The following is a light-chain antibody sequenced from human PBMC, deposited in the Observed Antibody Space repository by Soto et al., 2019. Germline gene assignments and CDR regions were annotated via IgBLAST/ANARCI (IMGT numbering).Light chain of an antibody. CDR1: QSVSSTY. Sequence: EIVLTQSPGTLSLSPGERATLSCRASQSVSSTYLAWYQQKPGQAPRLLIYGASSRATGIPVRFSGSGSGTDFTLTISGLEPEDFAVYYCQQYGSSPRITFGQGTRLEIK. J-gene: IGKJ5*01. V-gene: IGKV3-20*01. CDR3: QQYGSSPRIT. CDR2: GAS.